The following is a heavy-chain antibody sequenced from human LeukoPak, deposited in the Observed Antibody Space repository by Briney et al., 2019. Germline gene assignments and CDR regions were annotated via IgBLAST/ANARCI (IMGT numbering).Heavy chain of an antibody. CDR3: ASARGSYNWNYHWFDP. CDR2: ISAYNGNT. D-gene: IGHD1-7*01. Sequence: EASVKVSCKASGYTFTSYGISWVRQAPGQGLEGMGWISAYNGNTNYAQKLQGRVTMTTDTSTSTAYMELGSLRSDDTAVYYCASARGSYNWNYHWFDPWGQGTLVTVSS. J-gene: IGHJ5*02. V-gene: IGHV1-18*01. CDR1: GYTFTSYG.